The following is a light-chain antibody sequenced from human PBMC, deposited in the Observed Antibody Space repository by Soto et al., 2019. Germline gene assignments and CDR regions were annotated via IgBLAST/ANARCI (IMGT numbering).Light chain of an antibody. CDR3: QQFNSYPRT. V-gene: IGKV1-9*01. CDR1: QGINSY. CDR2: AAS. J-gene: IGKJ3*01. Sequence: DIQLTQSPCFLSASVGDRVTITCRSSQGINSYLAWYQQKPGKAPKLLIYAASTLQSGVPTRFSGSGSGTEFTLTISSLQTEDFATYYCQQFNSYPRTLGPGIKVDIK.